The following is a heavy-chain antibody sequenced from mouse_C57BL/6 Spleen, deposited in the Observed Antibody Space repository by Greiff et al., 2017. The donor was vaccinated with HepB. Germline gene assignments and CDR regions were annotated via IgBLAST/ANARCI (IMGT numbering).Heavy chain of an antibody. Sequence: QVQLQQSGAELVRPGASVKLSCKASGYTFTDYYINWVKQRPGQGLEWIARIYPGSGNTYYNEKFKGKATLTAEKSSSTAYMQLSSLTSEDSAVYVCAREYYGSSFAYWGQGTLVTVSA. CDR2: IYPGSGNT. V-gene: IGHV1-76*01. CDR1: GYTFTDYY. J-gene: IGHJ3*01. D-gene: IGHD1-1*01. CDR3: AREYYGSSFAY.